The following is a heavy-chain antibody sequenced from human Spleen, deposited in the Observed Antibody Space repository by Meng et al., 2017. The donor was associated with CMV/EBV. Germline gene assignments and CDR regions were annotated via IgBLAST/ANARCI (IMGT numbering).Heavy chain of an antibody. CDR3: ARSLTRNNYYHAIDV. J-gene: IGHJ6*02. D-gene: IGHD1-14*01. V-gene: IGHV3-74*01. Sequence: GESLKISCVASGFSFSSYWMHWVRQGPGKGLVWVSRITADGTITSYADSVRGRFTISRDNSENTLYLQMNSLRTEDSAVYYCARSLTRNNYYHAIDVWGQGTTVTVSS. CDR2: ITADGTIT. CDR1: GFSFSSYW.